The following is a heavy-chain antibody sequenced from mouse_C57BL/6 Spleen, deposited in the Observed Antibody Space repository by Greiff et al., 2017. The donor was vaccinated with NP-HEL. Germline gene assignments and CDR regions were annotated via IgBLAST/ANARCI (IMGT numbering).Heavy chain of an antibody. V-gene: IGHV5-4*03. J-gene: IGHJ4*01. CDR2: ISDGGSYT. CDR3: ARFYYSNSLYAMDY. Sequence: EVKVVDSGGGLVKPGGSLKLSCAASGFTFSSYAMSWVRQTPEKRLEWVATISDGGSYTYYPDNVKGRFTISRDNAKNNLYLQMSHLKSEDTAMYYCARFYYSNSLYAMDYWGQGTSVTVSS. D-gene: IGHD2-5*01. CDR1: GFTFSSYA.